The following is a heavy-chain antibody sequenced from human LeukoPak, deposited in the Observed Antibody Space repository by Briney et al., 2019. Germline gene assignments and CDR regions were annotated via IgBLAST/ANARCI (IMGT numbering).Heavy chain of an antibody. V-gene: IGHV4-31*03. CDR3: ARVPQTLEKGNDAFDI. J-gene: IGHJ3*02. D-gene: IGHD1-1*01. CDR1: GGSISSSSYY. CDR2: IYYSGST. Sequence: PSETLSLTCTVSGGSISSSSYYWGWIRQHPGKGLEWIGYIYYSGSTYYNPSLKSRVAISVDTSKNQFSLKLSSVTAADTAVYYCARVPQTLEKGNDAFDIWGQGTMVTVSS.